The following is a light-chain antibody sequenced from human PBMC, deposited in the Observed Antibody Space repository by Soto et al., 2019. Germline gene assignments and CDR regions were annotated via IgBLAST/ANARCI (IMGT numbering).Light chain of an antibody. V-gene: IGLV2-8*01. CDR3: SSYGGTNNVV. CDR2: EVT. J-gene: IGLJ2*01. CDR1: SRDVGGYKY. Sequence: QSVLTQPPSASGSPGQSVTISCTGTSRDVGGYKYVSWYQHHPGKAPKVVIYEVTKRPSGVPDRFSGSQSGNTASLTVSGLQAEDEADYYCSSYGGTNNVVFGGGTKLTVL.